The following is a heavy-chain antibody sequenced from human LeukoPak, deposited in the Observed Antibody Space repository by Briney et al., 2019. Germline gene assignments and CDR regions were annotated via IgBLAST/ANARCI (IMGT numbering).Heavy chain of an antibody. CDR3: ARDHLPQTYYYGSGSQIGSFDY. CDR1: GFTFSSYA. CDR2: ISYDGSNK. D-gene: IGHD3-10*01. V-gene: IGHV3-30-3*01. J-gene: IGHJ4*02. Sequence: GGSLRLSCAASGFTFSSYAMHWVRQAPGKGLEWVAVISYDGSNKYYVDSVKGRFTISRDNSKNTLYLQMNSLRAEDTAVYYCARDHLPQTYYYGSGSQIGSFDYWGQGTLVTVSS.